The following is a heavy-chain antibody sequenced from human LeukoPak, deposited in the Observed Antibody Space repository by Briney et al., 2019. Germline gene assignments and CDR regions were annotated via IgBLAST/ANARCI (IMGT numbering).Heavy chain of an antibody. Sequence: ASVKVSCKASGYTFTSYGISWVRQAPGQGLEWMGWISAYNGNTNYAQKLQGRVTMTTDTSTSTAYMELRSLRSDDTAVYYCARDRVHYDILTGPDYWGQGTLVTVSP. J-gene: IGHJ4*02. CDR2: ISAYNGNT. CDR3: ARDRVHYDILTGPDY. D-gene: IGHD3-9*01. V-gene: IGHV1-18*01. CDR1: GYTFTSYG.